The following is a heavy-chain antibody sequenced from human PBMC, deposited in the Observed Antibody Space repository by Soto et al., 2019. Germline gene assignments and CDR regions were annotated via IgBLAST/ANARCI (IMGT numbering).Heavy chain of an antibody. J-gene: IGHJ5*02. CDR3: ARDRGMKQWLVRGWFDP. CDR2: IWYDGSNK. Sequence: QVQLVESGGGVVQPGRSLRLSCAASGFTFSSYGMHWVRQAPGKGLEWVAVIWYDGSNKYYADSVKGRFTISRDNSKNTLYLQMNSLRAEDTAVYYCARDRGMKQWLVRGWFDPWGQGTLVTVSS. V-gene: IGHV3-33*01. CDR1: GFTFSSYG. D-gene: IGHD6-19*01.